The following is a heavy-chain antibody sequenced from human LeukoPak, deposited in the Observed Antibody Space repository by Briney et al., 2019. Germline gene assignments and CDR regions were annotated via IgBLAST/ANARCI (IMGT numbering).Heavy chain of an antibody. CDR3: ARGGYRYGDAFDY. D-gene: IGHD5-18*01. Sequence: GASVKVSCKASGYTFTTYGISWVRQAPGQRLEWMGWISAYNGNTNYEKKLQGRLTMTTDTSTRTAYMELRSLRSDDTAVYYCARGGYRYGDAFDYWGQGTLVTVSS. V-gene: IGHV1-18*01. CDR2: ISAYNGNT. CDR1: GYTFTTYG. J-gene: IGHJ4*02.